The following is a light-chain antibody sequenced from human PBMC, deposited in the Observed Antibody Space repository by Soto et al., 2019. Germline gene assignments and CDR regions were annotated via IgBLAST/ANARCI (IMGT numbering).Light chain of an antibody. J-gene: IGKJ5*01. V-gene: IGKV1-12*01. CDR3: QQDYTSPIT. Sequence: DIQMSQYPSLVSSSLGDRVTITCRASQGISSWLAWYQQKPGKAPKLLIYAASRLQSGVPSRFSGSGSGTDFTLTVNSLKTEDFATYDCQQDYTSPITFGQGTRLEIK. CDR1: QGISSW. CDR2: AAS.